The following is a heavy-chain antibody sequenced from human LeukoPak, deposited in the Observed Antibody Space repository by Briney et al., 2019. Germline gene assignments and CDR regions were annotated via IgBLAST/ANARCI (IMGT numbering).Heavy chain of an antibody. CDR3: AREGRLTYYYDSSGYFHY. D-gene: IGHD3-22*01. CDR2: IYHSGTS. J-gene: IGHJ4*02. Sequence: PSETLSLTCTVSSASISTYYWSWIRQPPGRGLEWIGYIYHSGTSNYNPSLKSRVTMSVDTSKSQFSLSLSSVTAADTAVYYCAREGRLTYYYDSSGYFHYWGQGTLVTVSS. CDR1: SASISTYY. V-gene: IGHV4-59*12.